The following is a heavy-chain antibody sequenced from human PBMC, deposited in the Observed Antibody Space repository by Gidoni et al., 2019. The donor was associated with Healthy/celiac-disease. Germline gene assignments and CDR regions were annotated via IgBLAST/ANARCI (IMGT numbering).Heavy chain of an antibody. CDR2: IVPIFGTA. D-gene: IGHD3-22*01. J-gene: IGHJ4*02. Sequence: QVQLVQSGAAVKKPGPSVKVSCKASVGPSSSYAISWVRQAPGQWLEWMGGIVPIFGTANYAQKFQGGVTITADESTSTAYMELSSLRSEDTAVYYCARDFSGDSRAAFFDYWGQGTLVTVSS. CDR3: ARDFSGDSRAAFFDY. V-gene: IGHV1-69*01. CDR1: VGPSSSYA.